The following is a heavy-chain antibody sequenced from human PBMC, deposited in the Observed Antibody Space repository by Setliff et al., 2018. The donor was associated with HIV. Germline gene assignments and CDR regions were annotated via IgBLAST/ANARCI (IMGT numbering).Heavy chain of an antibody. CDR1: GYTFTGYY. D-gene: IGHD3-9*01. Sequence: ASVKVSCKASGYTFTGYYMHWVRQAPGQGLEWMGWINPNSGGTTYAQKFQGWVTMTRDTSISTAYMELSRLRSDDTAVYYCAGSILTGYYTFGADYWGQGTLVTVSS. CDR2: INPNSGGT. CDR3: AGSILTGYYTFGADY. J-gene: IGHJ4*02. V-gene: IGHV1-2*04.